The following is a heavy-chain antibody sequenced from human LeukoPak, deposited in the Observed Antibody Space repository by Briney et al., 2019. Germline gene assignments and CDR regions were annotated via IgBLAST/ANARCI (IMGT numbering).Heavy chain of an antibody. D-gene: IGHD3-10*01. CDR1: GGSFSGYY. CDR3: ARGPYGSGSPQDY. V-gene: IGHV4-34*01. Sequence: SETLSLTCAVYGGSFSGYYWSWIRQPPGKGLEWIGEINHSGSTNYNPSLKSRVTISVDTSKNQFSLKLSSVTAADTAVYYCARGPYGSGSPQDYWGQGTLATVSS. CDR2: INHSGST. J-gene: IGHJ4*02.